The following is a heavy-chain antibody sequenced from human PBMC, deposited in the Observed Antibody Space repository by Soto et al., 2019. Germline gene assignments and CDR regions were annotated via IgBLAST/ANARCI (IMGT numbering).Heavy chain of an antibody. D-gene: IGHD4-17*01. CDR1: GGSIGSYY. V-gene: IGHV4-59*01. CDR2: IYYSGST. J-gene: IGHJ4*02. Sequence: TLSLTCTVSGGSIGSYYWSWIRQPPGKGLECIWYIYYSGSTNYNPSLKSRVTISVDTSKNQFSLKLSSVTAADTAVYYCARHTDYGDYFDYWGQGTLVTVSS. CDR3: ARHTDYGDYFDY.